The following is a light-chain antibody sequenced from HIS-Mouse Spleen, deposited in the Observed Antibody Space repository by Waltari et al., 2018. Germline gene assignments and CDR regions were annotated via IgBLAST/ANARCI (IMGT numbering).Light chain of an antibody. Sequence: QSALTQPASVSGSPGPSIPISRTGTRRAVGSYNLFPWYQQHPGKAPKLMIYEGSKRPSGVSNRFSGSKSGNTASLTISGLQAEDEADYYCCSYAGSSTWVFGGGTKLTVL. CDR3: CSYAGSSTWV. CDR2: EGS. J-gene: IGLJ3*02. CDR1: RRAVGSYNL. V-gene: IGLV2-23*01.